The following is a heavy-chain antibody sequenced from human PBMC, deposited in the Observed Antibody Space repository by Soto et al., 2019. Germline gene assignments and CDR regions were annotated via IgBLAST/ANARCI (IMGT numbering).Heavy chain of an antibody. J-gene: IGHJ4*02. D-gene: IGHD3-22*01. V-gene: IGHV4-59*01. Sequence: PSETLSLTCTVSGGSISSYYWSWIRQPPGKGLEWIGYIYYSGSTNYSPSLKSRVTISVDTSKNQFSLKLSSVTAADTAVYYCARVDYDSSGYYXFDFWGQGTLVTVSS. CDR3: ARVDYDSSGYYXFDF. CDR2: IYYSGST. CDR1: GGSISSYY.